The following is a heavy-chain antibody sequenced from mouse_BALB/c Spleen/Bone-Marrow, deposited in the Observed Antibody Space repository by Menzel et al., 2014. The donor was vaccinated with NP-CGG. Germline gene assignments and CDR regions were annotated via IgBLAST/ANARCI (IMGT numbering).Heavy chain of an antibody. CDR1: GYTFTNYW. J-gene: IGHJ4*01. D-gene: IGHD1-1*02. CDR3: ARGNGPYAMDY. CDR2: IYPGGGYT. V-gene: IGHV1-63*02. Sequence: VKLMESGAELVRPGTSVKISCKASGYTFTNYWLGWVKRRPGHGLEWIGDIYPGGGYTNYNEKFKGKATLTADTSSSTAYMQLSSLTSEDSAVYFCARGNGPYAMDYWGQGTSVTVSS.